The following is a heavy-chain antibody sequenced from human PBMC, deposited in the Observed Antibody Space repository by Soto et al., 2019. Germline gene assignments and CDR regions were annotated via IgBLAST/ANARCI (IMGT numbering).Heavy chain of an antibody. J-gene: IGHJ5*02. Sequence: SGPTLVNPTQTLTLTCTFSGFSLSTSGVGVGWIRQPPGKALEWPALIYWDDDKRYSPSLKSRLTITKDTSKNQVVLTMTNMDPVDTATYYCARVHVDIVATIPYNWFDPWGQGTLVTVSS. CDR3: ARVHVDIVATIPYNWFDP. CDR1: GFSLSTSGVG. V-gene: IGHV2-5*02. D-gene: IGHD5-12*01. CDR2: IYWDDDK.